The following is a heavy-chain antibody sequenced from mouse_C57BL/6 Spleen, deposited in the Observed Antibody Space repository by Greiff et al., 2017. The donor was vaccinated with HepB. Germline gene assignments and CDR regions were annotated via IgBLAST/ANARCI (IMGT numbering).Heavy chain of an antibody. Sequence: QVQLQQSGPALVKPGASVKISCKASGYAFSSSWMNWVKQRPGKGLEWIGRIYPGDGDTNYNGKFKGKATLTADKSSSTAYMQLSSLTSEDSAVYFCAGTTVEPYWYFDVWGTGTTVTVSS. J-gene: IGHJ1*03. CDR1: GYAFSSSW. D-gene: IGHD1-1*01. CDR3: AGTTVEPYWYFDV. CDR2: IYPGDGDT. V-gene: IGHV1-82*01.